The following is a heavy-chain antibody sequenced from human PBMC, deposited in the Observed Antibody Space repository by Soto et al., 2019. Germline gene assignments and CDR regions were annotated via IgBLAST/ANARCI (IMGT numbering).Heavy chain of an antibody. Sequence: EVQLVESGGGLVQPGGSLRLPCAASGFTFSSYEMNWVRQAPGKGLEWISYISSSGSTIYYADSVKGRFTISRDNAKNSLYLQMNSLRAEDTAVYYCARRYCSSTSCLIDYWGQGTLVTVSS. CDR1: GFTFSSYE. J-gene: IGHJ4*02. V-gene: IGHV3-48*03. CDR3: ARRYCSSTSCLIDY. CDR2: ISSSGSTI. D-gene: IGHD2-2*01.